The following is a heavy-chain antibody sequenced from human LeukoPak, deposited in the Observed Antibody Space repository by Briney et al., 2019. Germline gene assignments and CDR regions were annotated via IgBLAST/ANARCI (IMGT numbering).Heavy chain of an antibody. Sequence: ASVKVSCKASGYTFTSYDINWVRQAPGQGLEWMGWMNPNSGNTGYAQKFQGRVTITRNTSISTAYMELSSLRSEDTAVYYCARVTTYYYYMDVWGKGTTVTVSS. CDR3: ARVTTYYYYMDV. CDR2: MNPNSGNT. D-gene: IGHD4-11*01. J-gene: IGHJ6*03. CDR1: GYTFTSYD. V-gene: IGHV1-8*03.